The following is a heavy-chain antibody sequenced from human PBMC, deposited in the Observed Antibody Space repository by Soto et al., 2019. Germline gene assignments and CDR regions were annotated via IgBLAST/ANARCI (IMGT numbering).Heavy chain of an antibody. Sequence: QVQLQESGPGLVKPSQTLSLTCTVSGGSISSGDYYWSWIRQPPGKGLEWIGYIYYSGSTYYNPSLKSRVTMAVDTSKNPFSLKLGSVTAADTAGYYCARVSPSYYYDISCYWGQGTLVTVSS. D-gene: IGHD3-22*01. V-gene: IGHV4-30-4*01. CDR2: IYYSGST. CDR3: ARVSPSYYYDISCY. J-gene: IGHJ4*02. CDR1: GGSISSGDYY.